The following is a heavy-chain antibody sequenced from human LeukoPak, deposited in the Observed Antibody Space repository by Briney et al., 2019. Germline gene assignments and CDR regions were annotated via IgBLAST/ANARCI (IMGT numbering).Heavy chain of an antibody. CDR3: AKSMVRGVMGYYYGMDV. V-gene: IGHV3-23*01. CDR1: GFTFSSYA. J-gene: IGHJ6*02. Sequence: GGSLRLSCAASGFTFSSYAMSWVRQAPGKGLEWVSAISGSGGSTYYADSVKGRFTISRDNSKDTLYLQMNSLRAEDTAVYYCAKSMVRGVMGYYYGMDVWGQGTTVTVSS. CDR2: ISGSGGST. D-gene: IGHD3-10*01.